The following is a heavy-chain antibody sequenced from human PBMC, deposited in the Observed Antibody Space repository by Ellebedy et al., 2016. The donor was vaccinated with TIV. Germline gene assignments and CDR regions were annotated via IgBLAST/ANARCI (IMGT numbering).Heavy chain of an antibody. CDR3: ARDRGSLGSGSYCI. V-gene: IGHV1-2*04. CDR2: INPNSGGT. CDR1: GYTFTGYY. Sequence: ASVKVSCXASGYTFTGYYMHWVRQAPGQGLEWMGWINPNSGGTNYAQKFQGWVTMTRDTSISTAYIELSRLRSDDTAVYYCARDRGSLGSGSYCIWGQGTLVTVSS. D-gene: IGHD3-10*01. J-gene: IGHJ4*02.